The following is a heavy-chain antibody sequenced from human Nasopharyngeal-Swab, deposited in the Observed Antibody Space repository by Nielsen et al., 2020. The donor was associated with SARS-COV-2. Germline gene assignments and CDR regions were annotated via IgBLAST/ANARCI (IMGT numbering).Heavy chain of an antibody. CDR2: IYYSGST. Sequence: WLRQPPGKGMEWIGYIYYSGSTYYNPSLKSRVTISVDTSKNQFSLKLSSVTAADTAVYYCARVEGDSTIFGVVIIDAFDIWGQGTMVTVSS. J-gene: IGHJ3*02. CDR3: ARVEGDSTIFGVVIIDAFDI. V-gene: IGHV4-31*02. D-gene: IGHD3-3*01.